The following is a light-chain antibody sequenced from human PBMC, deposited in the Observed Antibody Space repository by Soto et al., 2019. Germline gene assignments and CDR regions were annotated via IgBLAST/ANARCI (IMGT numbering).Light chain of an antibody. CDR3: QQYNYWPLT. CDR2: GES. V-gene: IGKV3-15*01. Sequence: EIVMTQSPATLSVSPWERVTLSCRASQSVSIYLAWYQQRPGQAPRPLIYGESTRAPGIPARFSASGSGTEFTLTINSLKSEDFAVYYCQQYNYWPLTFGGGTRVEI. CDR1: QSVSIY. J-gene: IGKJ4*01.